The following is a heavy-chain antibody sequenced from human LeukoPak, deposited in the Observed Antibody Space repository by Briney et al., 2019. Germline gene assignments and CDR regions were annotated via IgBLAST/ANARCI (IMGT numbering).Heavy chain of an antibody. V-gene: IGHV3-30*03. Sequence: PGGSLRLSCEASGFTFRGYGVHWVRQSPGKGLEWVAVISYDGNAKAFADSVKGRFIISRDNPKNTLFLQMNSLRPEDTGLYYCARDRHSYGFTLAAWGQGTPVIVSS. CDR1: GFTFRGYG. J-gene: IGHJ5*02. CDR3: ARDRHSYGFTLAA. CDR2: ISYDGNAK. D-gene: IGHD5-18*01.